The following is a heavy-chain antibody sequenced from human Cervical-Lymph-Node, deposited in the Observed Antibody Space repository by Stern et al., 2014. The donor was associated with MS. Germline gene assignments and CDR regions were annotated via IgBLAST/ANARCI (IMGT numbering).Heavy chain of an antibody. V-gene: IGHV4-59*01. D-gene: IGHD6-13*01. CDR3: ARDSSDTWYGPIDA. J-gene: IGHJ5*02. Sequence: QLQLQESGPGLVKPSETLSLTCTVSGGSIINYYWSWIRQTPGKGLEWIGYIYYTGRTNYNPSLKSRVTTSVDTSKNQLSLMLRSLTAADTAVYYCARDSSDTWYGPIDAWGQGTQVIVSS. CDR2: IYYTGRT. CDR1: GGSIINYY.